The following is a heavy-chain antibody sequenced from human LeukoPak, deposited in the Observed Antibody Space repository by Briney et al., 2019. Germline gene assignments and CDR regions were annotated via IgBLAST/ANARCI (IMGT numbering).Heavy chain of an antibody. CDR3: AKDGYSSSMDA. CDR1: GGSISSYY. CDR2: IYTSGIT. D-gene: IGHD6-13*01. V-gene: IGHV4-4*07. J-gene: IGHJ6*03. Sequence: SETLSLTCTVSGGSISSYYWSWIRQPAGKGLEWIGRIYTSGITNYNPSLKSRVTMSVDTSKKQFSLKLSSVTAADTAVYYCAKDGYSSSMDAWGKGTTVTVSS.